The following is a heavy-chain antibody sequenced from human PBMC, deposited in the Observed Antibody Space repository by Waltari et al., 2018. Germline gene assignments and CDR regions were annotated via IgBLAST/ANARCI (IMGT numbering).Heavy chain of an antibody. J-gene: IGHJ4*02. CDR3: AKDKEGWSSFDY. V-gene: IGHV3-9*01. Sequence: EVQLVESGGGLVQPGRSLRLSCAAPGCNFNYYAMHWVRQAPGKGLEWVSGISWNSGVIAYADSVKGRFTISRDNAKNSLYLQMNSLRAEDTALYYCAKDKEGWSSFDYWGQGALVTVSS. CDR1: GCNFNYYA. CDR2: ISWNSGVI. D-gene: IGHD6-19*01.